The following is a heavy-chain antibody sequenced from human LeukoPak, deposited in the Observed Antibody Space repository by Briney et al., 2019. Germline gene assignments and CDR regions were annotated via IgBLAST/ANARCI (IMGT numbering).Heavy chain of an antibody. CDR2: IIPIFGTT. J-gene: IGHJ4*02. Sequence: ASVKVSCKASGYTFTSYGISWVRQAPGQGLEWMGGIIPIFGTTTFAQRFQGRLTITADKSTSTAYMELSGLRSEDTAVYYCARVGGDDIRRGELLLLRCYFDHWGQGTLVTVSS. CDR1: GYTFTSYG. D-gene: IGHD3-10*01. CDR3: ARVGGDDIRRGELLLLRCYFDH. V-gene: IGHV1-69*06.